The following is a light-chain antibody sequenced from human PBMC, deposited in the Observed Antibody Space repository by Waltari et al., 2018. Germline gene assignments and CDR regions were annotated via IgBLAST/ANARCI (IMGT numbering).Light chain of an antibody. CDR2: AAS. Sequence: AIRMTQSPSSFSASTGDRVTITCRASQGISSYLAWYQQKPGKAPKLLIYAASTLQSGVPSRFSGSGSGTEFTLTISCLQSEDFATYYCQQYYSYPPSTFGGGTKVEIK. CDR3: QQYYSYPPST. CDR1: QGISSY. V-gene: IGKV1-8*01. J-gene: IGKJ4*01.